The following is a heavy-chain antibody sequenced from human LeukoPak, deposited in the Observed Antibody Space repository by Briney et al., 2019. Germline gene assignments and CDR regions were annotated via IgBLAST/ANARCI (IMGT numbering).Heavy chain of an antibody. V-gene: IGHV3-7*01. Sequence: GGSLRLSCAASGFTSGTSLMSWVRQAPGKGLEGVSNINEDGSVQYYVDSVKGRFTISRDNAKSSLYLQMNSLRAEDTAVYYCARSARWGQGTLVTVSS. CDR1: GFTSGTSL. CDR2: INEDGSVQ. CDR3: ARSAR. J-gene: IGHJ4*02.